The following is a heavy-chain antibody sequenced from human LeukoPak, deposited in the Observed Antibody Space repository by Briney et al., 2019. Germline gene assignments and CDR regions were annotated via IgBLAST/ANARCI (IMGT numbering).Heavy chain of an antibody. CDR2: ISSSSSYI. V-gene: IGHV3-21*01. CDR3: ARDPPMVYAIGLNWFDP. D-gene: IGHD2-8*01. J-gene: IGHJ5*02. CDR1: GFTFSSYS. Sequence: GGSLRLSCAASGFTFSSYSMNWVRQAPGKGLEWVSSISSSSSYIYYADSVKGRFTISRDNAKNSLYLQMNSLRAEDTAVYYCARDPPMVYAIGLNWFDPWGRGTVVTVSS.